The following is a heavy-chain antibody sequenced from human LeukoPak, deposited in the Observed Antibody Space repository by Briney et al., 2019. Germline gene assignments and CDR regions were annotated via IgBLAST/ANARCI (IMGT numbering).Heavy chain of an antibody. CDR3: ARDTVAATGTVDY. V-gene: IGHV1-2*02. CDR1: GYTFTGYY. D-gene: IGHD6-13*01. Sequence: GASVKVSCKASGYTFTGYYIHWVRQAPGQGLEWMGWINPNSGGTSYAQKFQGRVTMTRDTSISTAYMELSRLRSDDTAVYYCARDTVAATGTVDYWGQGTLVTVSP. J-gene: IGHJ4*02. CDR2: INPNSGGT.